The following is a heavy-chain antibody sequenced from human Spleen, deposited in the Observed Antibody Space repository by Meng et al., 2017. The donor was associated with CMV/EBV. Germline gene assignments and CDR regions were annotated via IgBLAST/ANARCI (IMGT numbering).Heavy chain of an antibody. Sequence: GYYWSWIRQPPGKGLEWIGEINHSGSTNYNPSLKSRVTISVDTSKNQFSLKLSSVTAADTAVYYCARGQPGYCSSTSCSRGGYFDLWGRGTLVTVS. V-gene: IGHV4-34*01. CDR3: ARGQPGYCSSTSCSRGGYFDL. D-gene: IGHD2-2*01. CDR1: GYY. CDR2: INHSGST. J-gene: IGHJ2*01.